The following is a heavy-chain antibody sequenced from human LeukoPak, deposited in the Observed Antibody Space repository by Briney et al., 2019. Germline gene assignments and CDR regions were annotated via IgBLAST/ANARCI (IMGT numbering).Heavy chain of an antibody. D-gene: IGHD5-18*01. J-gene: IGHJ6*02. CDR1: GYTFTSYD. V-gene: IGHV1-8*01. Sequence: ASVTVSFKASGYTFTSYDINWVRQATGQGLEWMGWMNPNSGNTGYAQKFQGRVTMTRNTSIGTAYMELSSLRSEDTAVYYCASTTAMVFYYYGMDVWGQGTTVTVSS. CDR3: ASTTAMVFYYYGMDV. CDR2: MNPNSGNT.